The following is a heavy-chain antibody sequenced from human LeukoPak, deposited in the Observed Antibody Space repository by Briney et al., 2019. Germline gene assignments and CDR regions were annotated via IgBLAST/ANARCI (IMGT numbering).Heavy chain of an antibody. CDR2: IYSGGST. CDR3: ARDRGSGSYFDY. Sequence: GGSLRLSCAASGFTVSSNYMSWVRQAPGKGLEWVSVIYSGGSTYYADSVKGRFTISRDNSKNTLYLQVNSLRAEDTAVYYCARDRGSGSYFDYWGQGTLVTVSS. CDR1: GFTVSSNY. V-gene: IGHV3-53*01. J-gene: IGHJ4*02. D-gene: IGHD3-10*01.